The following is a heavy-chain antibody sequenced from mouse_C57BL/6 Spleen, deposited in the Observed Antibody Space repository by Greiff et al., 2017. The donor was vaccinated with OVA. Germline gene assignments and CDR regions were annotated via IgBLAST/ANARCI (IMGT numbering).Heavy chain of an antibody. V-gene: IGHV1-15*01. Sequence: VQLQQSGAELVRPGASVTLSCKASGYTFTDYEMHWVKQTPVHGLEWIGAIDPETGGTAYNQKFKGKAILTADKSSSTAYMVLRSLTSEDSAVYYCTRSGIYGSYAMDYWGQGTSVTVSS. CDR2: IDPETGGT. D-gene: IGHD2-2*01. J-gene: IGHJ4*01. CDR1: GYTFTDYE. CDR3: TRSGIYGSYAMDY.